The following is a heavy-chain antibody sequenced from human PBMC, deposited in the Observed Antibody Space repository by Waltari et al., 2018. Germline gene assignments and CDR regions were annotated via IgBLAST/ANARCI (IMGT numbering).Heavy chain of an antibody. D-gene: IGHD1-20*01. Sequence: EVQLVASGGGLVQPGGSLRLSCAASGFPFSSYWMSWVRQAPGKGLEWVANIKQDGSEKYYVDSVKGRFTISRDNAKNSLYLQMNSLRAEDTAVYYCARTRYNWNVWDYWGQGTLVTVSS. V-gene: IGHV3-7*01. CDR2: IKQDGSEK. J-gene: IGHJ4*02. CDR1: GFPFSSYW. CDR3: ARTRYNWNVWDY.